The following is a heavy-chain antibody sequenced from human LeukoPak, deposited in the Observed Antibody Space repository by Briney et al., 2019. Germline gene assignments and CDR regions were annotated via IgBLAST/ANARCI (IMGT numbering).Heavy chain of an antibody. Sequence: PSETLSLTCTVSGGSISSYYWRWIRQPPGKGLEWIGYIYYSGSTNYNPSLKSRVTISVDTSKNQFSLKLSSVTAADTAVYYCARHAHNYYDSSSPPTWNWYFDLWRRGTLVTVSS. D-gene: IGHD3-22*01. CDR1: GGSISSYY. CDR3: ARHAHNYYDSSSPPTWNWYFDL. J-gene: IGHJ2*01. CDR2: IYYSGST. V-gene: IGHV4-59*08.